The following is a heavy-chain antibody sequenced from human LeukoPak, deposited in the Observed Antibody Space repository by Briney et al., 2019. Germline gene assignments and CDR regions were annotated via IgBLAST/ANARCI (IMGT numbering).Heavy chain of an antibody. D-gene: IGHD3-10*01. CDR1: GYTFTSYY. CDR3: ARTELLWFGESRNWFDP. Sequence: RASVKVSCTASGYTFTSYYMHWVRQAPGQGLEWMGIINPSGGSTSYAQKFQGRVTMTRDTSTSTVYMELSSLRSEDTAVYYCARTELLWFGESRNWFDPWGQGTLVTVSS. CDR2: INPSGGST. J-gene: IGHJ5*02. V-gene: IGHV1-46*01.